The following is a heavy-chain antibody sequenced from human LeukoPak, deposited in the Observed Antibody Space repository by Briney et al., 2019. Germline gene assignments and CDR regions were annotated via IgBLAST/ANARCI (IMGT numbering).Heavy chain of an antibody. CDR3: ATTPPYFCTSTSCFDY. J-gene: IGHJ4*02. CDR2: ISDSGGTT. CDR1: GITLSNYG. Sequence: GGSLRLSCADSGITLSNYGMSWGRQAPGKGLQWIAGISDSGGTTKYADSVKGRFTISRDNPRNTLYLQMSSLRPEDTAVYYCATTPPYFCTSTSCFDYWGQGTLVTVSS. D-gene: IGHD2-2*01. V-gene: IGHV3-23*01.